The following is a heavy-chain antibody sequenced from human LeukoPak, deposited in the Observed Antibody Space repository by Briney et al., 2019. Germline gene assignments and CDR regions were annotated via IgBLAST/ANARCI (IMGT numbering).Heavy chain of an antibody. J-gene: IGHJ4*02. V-gene: IGHV1-69*05. D-gene: IGHD6-19*01. Sequence: ASVKVSCKASGGTFSSYAISWVRQAPGQGLEWMGRIIPIFGTANYAQKFQGRVTITTDESTSTAYMELSSLRSEDTVVYYCARTPSSGWYHGEEFDYWGQGTLVTVSS. CDR3: ARTPSSGWYHGEEFDY. CDR2: IIPIFGTA. CDR1: GGTFSSYA.